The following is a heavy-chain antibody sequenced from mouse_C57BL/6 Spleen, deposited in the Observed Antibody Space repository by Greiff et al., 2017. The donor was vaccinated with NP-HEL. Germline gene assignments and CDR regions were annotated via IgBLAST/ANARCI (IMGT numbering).Heavy chain of an antibody. J-gene: IGHJ1*03. CDR1: GYTFTDYY. Sequence: EVQLQQSGPELVKPGASVKISCKASGYTFTDYYMNWVKQSHGKSLEWIGDINPHNGGTSYNQKFKGKAPLTVDKSSSTAYMELRSRTSEDSAVDYCARDTTVGDGYFDVWGTGTTGTVSS. D-gene: IGHD1-1*01. V-gene: IGHV1-26*01. CDR3: ARDTTVGDGYFDV. CDR2: INPHNGGT.